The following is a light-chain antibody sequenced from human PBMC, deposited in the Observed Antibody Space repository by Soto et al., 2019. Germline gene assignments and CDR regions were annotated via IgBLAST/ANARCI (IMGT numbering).Light chain of an antibody. V-gene: IGKV3-20*01. CDR1: QSVSSSY. Sequence: EIVLTQSRGTLSLSPGERATLSCRASQSVSSSYLAWYQQKPGQAPRLLIYGASSRATGIPDRFSGSGSGTDFTLPISRLEPEDFAVYYCQHYGTSALFGPGTKVDIK. CDR2: GAS. J-gene: IGKJ3*01. CDR3: QHYGTSAL.